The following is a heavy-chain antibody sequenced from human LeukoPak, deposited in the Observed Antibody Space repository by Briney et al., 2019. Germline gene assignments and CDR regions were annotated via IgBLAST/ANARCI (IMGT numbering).Heavy chain of an antibody. V-gene: IGHV1-3*03. CDR3: ARDLGPYYYDSSGYETAFDI. D-gene: IGHD3-22*01. J-gene: IGHJ3*02. Sequence: ASVKVSCKASGYTFTSYAMHWVRQAPGQRLEWMGWINAGNGNTKYSQEFQGRVTITRDTSASTAYMELSSLRSEDMAVYYCARDLGPYYYDSSGYETAFDIWGQGTMVTVSS. CDR2: INAGNGNT. CDR1: GYTFTSYA.